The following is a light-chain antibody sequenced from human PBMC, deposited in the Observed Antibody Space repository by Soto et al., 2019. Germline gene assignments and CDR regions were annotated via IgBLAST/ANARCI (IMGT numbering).Light chain of an antibody. V-gene: IGLV2-14*01. CDR2: EVS. CDR1: SSDVGAYNH. Sequence: QSALTQPASVSGSPGQSITISCTGTSSDVGAYNHVSWYQHHPGKAPKLMIYEVSNRPSGLSDRFSGSKSGNTSSLTISGLQAEDEADYYCCSYTVSTTFVFGSGTKRTVL. J-gene: IGLJ1*01. CDR3: CSYTVSTTFV.